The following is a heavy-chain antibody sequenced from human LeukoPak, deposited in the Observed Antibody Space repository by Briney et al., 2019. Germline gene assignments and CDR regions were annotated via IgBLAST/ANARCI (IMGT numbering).Heavy chain of an antibody. V-gene: IGHV4-61*08. CDR3: ARGVGYCSGGSCYPGFVFDI. J-gene: IGHJ3*02. CDR1: GGSISSGDYY. CDR2: VYYSGST. Sequence: SQTLSLTCTVSGGSISSGDYYWSWIRQPPGKGLEWIGYVYYSGSTNYDPSLKSRVTISVDTSKNQFSLKLSSVTAADTAAYYCARGVGYCSGGSCYPGFVFDIWGQGTMVTVSS. D-gene: IGHD2-15*01.